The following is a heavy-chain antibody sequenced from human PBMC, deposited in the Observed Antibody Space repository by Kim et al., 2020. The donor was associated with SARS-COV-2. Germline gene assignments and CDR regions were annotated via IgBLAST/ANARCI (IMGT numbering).Heavy chain of an antibody. V-gene: IGHV4-59*01. Sequence: TPSLKSRVTISGYTSKNQFSLKLSSVTAADTAVYYCASSSGWYEGPYFDYWGQGTLVTVSS. D-gene: IGHD6-19*01. CDR3: ASSSGWYEGPYFDY. J-gene: IGHJ4*02.